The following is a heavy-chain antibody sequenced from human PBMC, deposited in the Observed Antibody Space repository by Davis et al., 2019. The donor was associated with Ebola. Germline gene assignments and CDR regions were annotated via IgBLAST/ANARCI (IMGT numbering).Heavy chain of an antibody. D-gene: IGHD1-26*01. V-gene: IGHV3-30-3*01. Sequence: GGSLRLSCAASGFTFSSYAMHWVRQAPGKGLEWVAVISYDGSNKYYADSVKGRFTISRDNAKNSLYLQMNSLRAEDKAVYYGARLWDGSYGYWGQGILVTVSS. CDR1: GFTFSSYA. CDR2: ISYDGSNK. J-gene: IGHJ4*02. CDR3: ARLWDGSYGY.